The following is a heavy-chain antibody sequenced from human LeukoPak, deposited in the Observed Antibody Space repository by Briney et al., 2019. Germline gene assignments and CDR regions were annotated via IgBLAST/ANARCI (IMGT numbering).Heavy chain of an antibody. CDR3: ARDQGGSAAIDI. D-gene: IGHD1-26*01. CDR2: INPSGGST. CDR1: GYTFTSYY. V-gene: IGHV1-46*01. Sequence: ASVKVSCKASGYTFTSYYMHWVRQAPGQGLEWMGIINPSGGSTSYAQKFQGRVTITADESTSTAYMELSSLRSEDTAVYYCARDQGGSAAIDIWGQGTMVTVSS. J-gene: IGHJ3*02.